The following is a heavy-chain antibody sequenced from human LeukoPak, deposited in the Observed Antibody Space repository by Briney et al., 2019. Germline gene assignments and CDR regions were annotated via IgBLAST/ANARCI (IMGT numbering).Heavy chain of an antibody. CDR2: ISSSSSYI. J-gene: IGHJ4*02. D-gene: IGHD1-14*01. CDR1: GFTFSSYS. V-gene: IGHV3-21*01. Sequence: GGSLGLSCAASGFTFSSYSMNWVRQAPGKGLEWVSSISSSSSYIYYADSVKGRFTISRDNAKNSLYLQMNSLRAEDTAVYYCARDTGRRFRFGFYFDYWGQGTLVTVSS. CDR3: ARDTGRRFRFGFYFDY.